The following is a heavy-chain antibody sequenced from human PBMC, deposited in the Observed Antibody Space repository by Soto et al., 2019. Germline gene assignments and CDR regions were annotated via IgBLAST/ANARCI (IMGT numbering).Heavy chain of an antibody. Sequence: PSETLSPTCTVSGGSISSSRYYCGWIRQSPGMGLECIGSIYYSGSTYYNPSLKSRVTISVDTSKNQLSLKLISVTAADTAVYYCAKLGYCTGGSCYSVVDYWSQGTLVTVSS. J-gene: IGHJ4*02. CDR3: AKLGYCTGGSCYSVVDY. D-gene: IGHD2-15*01. V-gene: IGHV4-39*01. CDR1: GGSISSSRYY. CDR2: IYYSGST.